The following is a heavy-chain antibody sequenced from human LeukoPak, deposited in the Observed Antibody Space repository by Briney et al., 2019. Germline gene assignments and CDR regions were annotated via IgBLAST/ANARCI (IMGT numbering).Heavy chain of an antibody. J-gene: IGHJ3*02. CDR3: ARQAYVSHFDAFDI. D-gene: IGHD3-10*02. V-gene: IGHV5-51*01. CDR2: IYPGDSDT. CDR1: ADSFTTYW. Sequence: GESLQISCKVSADSFTTYWIGWVRQMPGKDLEWMGIIYPGDSDTKYSPSFQGQVTISADKPISTAYLQWSSLKASDTAIYYCARQAYVSHFDAFDIWGQGTMVTVSS.